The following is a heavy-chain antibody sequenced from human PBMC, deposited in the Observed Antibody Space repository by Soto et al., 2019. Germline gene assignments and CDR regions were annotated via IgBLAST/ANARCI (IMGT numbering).Heavy chain of an antibody. CDR2: INPNSGGT. J-gene: IGHJ3*02. D-gene: IGHD4-17*01. CDR3: ARDLAMTTVTTTAFDI. Sequence: GASVKVSCKASGYTFTGYDMHWVRQAPGQGLEWMGWINPNSGGTNYAQKFQGWVTMTRDTSISTAYMELSRLRSDDTAVYYCARDLAMTTVTTTAFDIWGQGTMVTVSS. CDR1: GYTFTGYD. V-gene: IGHV1-2*04.